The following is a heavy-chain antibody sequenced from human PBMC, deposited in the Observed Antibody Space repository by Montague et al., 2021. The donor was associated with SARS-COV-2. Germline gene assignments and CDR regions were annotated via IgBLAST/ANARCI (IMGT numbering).Heavy chain of an antibody. D-gene: IGHD1-26*01. Sequence: SQTLSLTCIVSGASISNPTYSWGWIRQPAGKELEWIGRMFTSGSTTYNPSLKSRVTISVDTSKNQFSLRLNSVTAADTAVYYCVREGGSMTFDYWGQGILVAVSS. CDR3: VREGGSMTFDY. J-gene: IGHJ4*02. V-gene: IGHV4-61*02. CDR1: GASISNPTYS. CDR2: MFTSGST.